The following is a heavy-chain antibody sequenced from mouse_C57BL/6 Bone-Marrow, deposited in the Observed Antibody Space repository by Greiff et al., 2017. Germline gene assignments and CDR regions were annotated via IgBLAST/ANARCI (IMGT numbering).Heavy chain of an antibody. J-gene: IGHJ1*03. V-gene: IGHV2-2*01. D-gene: IGHD1-1*01. CDR1: GFSFTSYG. CDR3: ARTSYYYDSSYRYCDV. Sequence: VKLVASGPGLVQPSQSLSITCTVSGFSFTSYGVPWVRQSPGKGLEWLGVIWSGGRTDHNAAFISRLSIRKDNSKSQVFLKMNRLQADDTARYYCARTSYYYDSSYRYCDVWGTGTTVTVSA. CDR2: IWSGGRT.